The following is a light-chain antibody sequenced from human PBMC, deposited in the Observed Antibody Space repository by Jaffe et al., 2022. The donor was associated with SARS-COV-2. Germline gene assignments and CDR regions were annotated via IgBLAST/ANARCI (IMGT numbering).Light chain of an antibody. Sequence: QSVLTQPPSASGTLGQRVTIPCSGGMSNIGTNRVSWYQVVPGTAPKLLIYTNNKRPSGVPDRLSGSKSGASASLAISGLQSEDEADYYCAAWDDSLNGWVFGGGTKLTVL. CDR2: TNN. CDR3: AAWDDSLNGWV. J-gene: IGLJ3*02. V-gene: IGLV1-44*01. CDR1: MSNIGTNR.